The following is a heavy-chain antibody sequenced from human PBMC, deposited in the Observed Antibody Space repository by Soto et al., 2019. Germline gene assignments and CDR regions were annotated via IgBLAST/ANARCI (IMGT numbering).Heavy chain of an antibody. Sequence: GSLRLSCAASGFTFSSYSMNWVRQAPGKGLEWVSYISSSSSTIYYADSVKGRFTISRDNAKNSLYLQMNSLRAEDTAVYYCARDGRAATLDFDYWGQGTLVTVSS. D-gene: IGHD2-15*01. J-gene: IGHJ4*02. CDR1: GFTFSSYS. CDR3: ARDGRAATLDFDY. CDR2: ISSSSSTI. V-gene: IGHV3-48*01.